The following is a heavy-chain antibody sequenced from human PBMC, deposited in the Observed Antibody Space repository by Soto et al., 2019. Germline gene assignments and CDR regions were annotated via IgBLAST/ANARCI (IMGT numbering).Heavy chain of an antibody. Sequence: QVQLVQSGAEVKKPGASVKVSCKGSGYTFTANYIQWVRQAPGQGLEWMGWINPNSGGTTYAQKFQGRVTLTRDTSITTAYMELSRLTSDATAVYLCAREGSGWKYFDYWGQGSLVTVPS. D-gene: IGHD6-19*01. V-gene: IGHV1-2*02. J-gene: IGHJ4*02. CDR3: AREGSGWKYFDY. CDR2: INPNSGGT. CDR1: GYTFTANY.